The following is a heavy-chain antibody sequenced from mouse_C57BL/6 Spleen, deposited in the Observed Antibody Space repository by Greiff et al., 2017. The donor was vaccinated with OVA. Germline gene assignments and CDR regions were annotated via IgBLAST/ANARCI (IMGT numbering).Heavy chain of an antibody. CDR2: IYPGSGST. V-gene: IGHV1-55*01. J-gene: IGHJ4*01. CDR3: ARSEGNGYDADYYAMDC. D-gene: IGHD2-2*01. Sequence: QVQLQQPGAELVKPGASVKMSCKASGYTFTSYWITWVKQRPGQGLEWIGDIYPGSGSTNYNEKFKSKATLTVDTSSSTAYMQLSSLTSEDSAVYYCARSEGNGYDADYYAMDCWGQGTSVTVSS. CDR1: GYTFTSYW.